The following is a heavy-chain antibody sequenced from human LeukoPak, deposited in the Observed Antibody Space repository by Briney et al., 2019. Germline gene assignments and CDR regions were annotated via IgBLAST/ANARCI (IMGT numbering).Heavy chain of an antibody. CDR3: AKGRDKYQLLSKNWFDP. Sequence: GGSLRLSCVGSDNSFNSYIINWVRQAPGKGLEWVSSISASSTYTYSADSVKGRFTISRDNAKNSLYLQMNSLRAEDTALYYCAKGRDKYQLLSKNWFDPWGQGTLVTVSS. CDR1: DNSFNSYI. CDR2: ISASSTYT. D-gene: IGHD2-2*01. V-gene: IGHV3-21*04. J-gene: IGHJ5*02.